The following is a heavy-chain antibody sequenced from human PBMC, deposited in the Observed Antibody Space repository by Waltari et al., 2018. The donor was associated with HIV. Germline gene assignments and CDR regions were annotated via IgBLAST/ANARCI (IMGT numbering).Heavy chain of an antibody. CDR2: IISNSSTI. CDR3: ARDWAAAGIWNDY. D-gene: IGHD6-13*01. J-gene: IGHJ4*02. Sequence: EVQLVESGGGLVQPGGSLALSCAASGLTFSSYRMNWVRRAPGKGRACVSYIISNSSTIYYAASVKGRFTISRDNAKNSMYLQMNSLRAEDTAVYYCARDWAAAGIWNDYWGQGTLVTVSS. V-gene: IGHV3-48*04. CDR1: GLTFSSYR.